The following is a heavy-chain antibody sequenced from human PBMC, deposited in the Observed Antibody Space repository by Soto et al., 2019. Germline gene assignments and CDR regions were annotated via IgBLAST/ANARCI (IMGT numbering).Heavy chain of an antibody. CDR2: ISYDGSNK. J-gene: IGHJ3*02. CDR3: AKDLGHGGRGAFDI. V-gene: IGHV3-30*18. Sequence: QVQLVESGGGVVQPGRSLRLSCAASGFTFSSYGMHWVRQAPGKGLEWVAVISYDGSNKYYADSVKGRFTISRDNSTNTLDLQMNSLRAEDTAVYYCAKDLGHGGRGAFDIWGQGTMVTVSS. D-gene: IGHD7-27*01. CDR1: GFTFSSYG.